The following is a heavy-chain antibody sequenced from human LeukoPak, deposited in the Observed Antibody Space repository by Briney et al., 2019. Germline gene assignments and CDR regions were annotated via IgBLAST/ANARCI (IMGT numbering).Heavy chain of an antibody. D-gene: IGHD3-10*01. CDR1: GYSIGSGFY. J-gene: IGHJ6*04. CDR3: ARASGSYGSGSYYYSGMDV. CDR2: IFHSGST. V-gene: IGHV4-38-2*01. Sequence: SETLSLTCAVSGYSIGSGFYWGWIRPPPGKGLGWIGSIFHSGSTYYNPSLKSRVTISVDTSKNRFSLKLSSVTAADTALYYCARASGSYGSGSYYYSGMDVWGKGTTVTVSS.